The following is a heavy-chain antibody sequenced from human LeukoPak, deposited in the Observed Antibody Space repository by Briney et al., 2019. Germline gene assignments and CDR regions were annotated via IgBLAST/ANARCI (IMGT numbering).Heavy chain of an antibody. CDR2: FYDSGST. D-gene: IGHD1-26*01. V-gene: IGHV4-59*08. Sequence: PSETLSLTCSVSGGSISSDYWSWIRQPPGKGLEWIGYFYDSGSTKYNPSLKSRVTISVDTSKNQFSLKLSSVTAADTAVYYCAGGSGSYCDYWGQGTLVTVSS. J-gene: IGHJ4*02. CDR1: GGSISSDY. CDR3: AGGSGSYCDY.